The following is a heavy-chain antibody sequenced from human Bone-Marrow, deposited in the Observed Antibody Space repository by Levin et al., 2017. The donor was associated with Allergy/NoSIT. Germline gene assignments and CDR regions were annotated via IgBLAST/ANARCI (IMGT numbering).Heavy chain of an antibody. CDR3: ARGLGYSGYDDAFDI. D-gene: IGHD5-12*01. CDR1: GFTFSSYD. J-gene: IGHJ3*02. V-gene: IGHV3-13*04. Sequence: LSGGSLRLSCAASGFTFSSYDMHWVRQATGKGLEWVSAIGTAGDTYYPGSVKGRFTISRENAKNSLYLQMNSLRAGDTAVYYCARGLGYSGYDDAFDIWGQGTMVTVSS. CDR2: IGTAGDT.